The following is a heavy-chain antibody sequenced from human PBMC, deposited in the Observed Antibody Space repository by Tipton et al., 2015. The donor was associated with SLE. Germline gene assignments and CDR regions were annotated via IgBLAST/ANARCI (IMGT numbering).Heavy chain of an antibody. CDR3: ARGGYSSSWYWFDP. D-gene: IGHD6-13*01. V-gene: IGHV4-59*11. CDR2: IYYSGST. Sequence: TLSLTCTVSGGSISSHYWSWIRQPPGKGLEWIGYIYYSGSTNYNPSLKSRVTISVDTSKNQFSLKLSSVTAADTAVYYCARGGYSSSWYWFDPWGQGTLVPVSS. CDR1: GGSISSHY. J-gene: IGHJ5*02.